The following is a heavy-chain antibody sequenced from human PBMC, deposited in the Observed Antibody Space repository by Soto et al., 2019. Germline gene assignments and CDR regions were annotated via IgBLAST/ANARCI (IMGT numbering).Heavy chain of an antibody. CDR2: IYYSGST. V-gene: IGHV4-31*03. J-gene: IGHJ6*02. D-gene: IGHD3-10*01. CDR3: ARDRDYYGSGSSTDYYGMDV. CDR1: GGSISSGGYY. Sequence: QVQLQESGPGLVKPSQTLSLTCTVSGGSISSGGYYWSWIRQHPGKGLEWIGYIYYSGSTYYNPSLKSRVTISVDTSKNQFSLKLSSVTAADTAVYYCARDRDYYGSGSSTDYYGMDVWGQGTTVTVSS.